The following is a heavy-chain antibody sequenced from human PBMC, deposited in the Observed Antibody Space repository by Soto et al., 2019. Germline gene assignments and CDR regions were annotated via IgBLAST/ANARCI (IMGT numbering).Heavy chain of an antibody. CDR3: AKGGGDYHDSGSYRLFYYGMDV. J-gene: IGHJ6*02. V-gene: IGHV3-30-3*01. CDR2: ISHDGTNR. Sequence: GGSLRLSCAASGFTFSSCAMHWVRQAPGKGLDWVAVISHDGTNRYYADSVMGRFTITRDISKNTLYLQMNSLRAEDTAVYYCAKGGGDYHDSGSYRLFYYGMDVWGQGTTVTVSS. D-gene: IGHD3-10*01. CDR1: GFTFSSCA.